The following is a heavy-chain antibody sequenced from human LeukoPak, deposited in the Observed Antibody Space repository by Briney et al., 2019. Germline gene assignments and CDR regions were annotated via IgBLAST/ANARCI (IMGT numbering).Heavy chain of an antibody. CDR1: GFTFNSYW. D-gene: IGHD3-3*01. Sequence: GGSLRLSCASSGFTFNSYWMSWVRQAPGKGLEWVANIKQDGSEKYYVGSVKGRYTISRDNAKNSLYLQMNSLRAEDTAVYYCARALNPYYDFWSGNYSPLDYWGQGTLVTVSS. CDR2: IKQDGSEK. J-gene: IGHJ4*02. V-gene: IGHV3-7*01. CDR3: ARALNPYYDFWSGNYSPLDY.